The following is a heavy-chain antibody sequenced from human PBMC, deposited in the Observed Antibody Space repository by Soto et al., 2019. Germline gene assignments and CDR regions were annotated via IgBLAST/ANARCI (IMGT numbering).Heavy chain of an antibody. D-gene: IGHD2-2*01. CDR3: GRDFRNIVVVPTARGHLDY. J-gene: IGHJ4*02. V-gene: IGHV1-46*03. CDR1: GYTFTSYY. CDR2: INPSGGGT. Sequence: EASVKVSCKASGYTFTSYYMHWVRQAPGQGLEWMGIINPSGGGTSYAQKFQVRVTMTRDTSTSTVYMELSSLRSEDTAVYYCGRDFRNIVVVPTARGHLDYWGQGTLVTVSS.